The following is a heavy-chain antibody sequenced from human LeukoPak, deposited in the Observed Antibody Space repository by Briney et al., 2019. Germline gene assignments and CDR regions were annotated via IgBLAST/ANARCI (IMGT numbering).Heavy chain of an antibody. CDR1: GYTLTELS. CDR3: ATVEGATTWMVPFDY. Sequence: ASVKVSCKVSGYTLTELSMHWVRQAPGKGLEWMGGFDPEDGETIYAQKFQGRVTMTEDTSTDTAYMELSSLRSEDTAVYYCATVEGATTWMVPFDYWGQGTLVTVSS. D-gene: IGHD1-26*01. CDR2: FDPEDGET. J-gene: IGHJ4*02. V-gene: IGHV1-24*01.